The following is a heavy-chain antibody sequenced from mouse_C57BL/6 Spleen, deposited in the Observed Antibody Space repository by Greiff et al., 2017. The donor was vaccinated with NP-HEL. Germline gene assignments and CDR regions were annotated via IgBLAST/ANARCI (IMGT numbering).Heavy chain of an antibody. Sequence: VQLQQSGAELVRPGASVKLSCTASGFNIKDDYMHWVKQRPEQGLEWIGWIDPENGDTEYASKFQGKATITADTSSNTAYLQLSSLTSEDTAVYYCTTYHYYGSSYVGDYWGQGTTLTVSS. V-gene: IGHV14-4*01. D-gene: IGHD1-1*01. J-gene: IGHJ2*01. CDR1: GFNIKDDY. CDR3: TTYHYYGSSYVGDY. CDR2: IDPENGDT.